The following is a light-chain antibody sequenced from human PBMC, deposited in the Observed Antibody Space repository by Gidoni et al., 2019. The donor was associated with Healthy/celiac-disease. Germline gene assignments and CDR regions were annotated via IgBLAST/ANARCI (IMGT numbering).Light chain of an antibody. J-gene: IGKJ5*01. V-gene: IGKV1-39*01. CDR2: AAS. CDR1: QSISSY. Sequence: DIQMTQSPSSLSASVGDRVTITCRASQSISSYLNWYQQKPGKAPKLRIYAASSLQSGVPSSFSGSGSGTDFTLTISSLQPEDFATYYCQQSYSTPRITFGQGTRLEIK. CDR3: QQSYSTPRIT.